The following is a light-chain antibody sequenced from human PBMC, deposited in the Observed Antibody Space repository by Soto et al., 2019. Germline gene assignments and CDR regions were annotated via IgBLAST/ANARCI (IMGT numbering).Light chain of an antibody. V-gene: IGLV2-14*01. CDR3: SSYTTSSPYV. CDR1: SSDVGGYNY. J-gene: IGLJ1*01. CDR2: EVS. Sequence: QSALTQPPSASGSPGQSVTISCTGTSSDVGGYNYVSWYQQHPGKAPKLVIYEVSHRPSGISGRFSGSKSGNTASLTISGLQVDDEADYFCSSYTTSSPYVFGAGTKVTVL.